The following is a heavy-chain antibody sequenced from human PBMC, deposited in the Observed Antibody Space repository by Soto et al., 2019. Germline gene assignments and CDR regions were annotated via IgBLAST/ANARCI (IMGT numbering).Heavy chain of an antibody. Sequence: GSLRLSCAASGFTFSSYAMSWVRQAPGEGLEWVSAISGSGGSTYYADSVKGRFTISRDNSKNTLYLQMNSLRAEDTAVYYCAKDYIVVVPAATPSDYWGQGTLVTVSS. V-gene: IGHV3-23*01. J-gene: IGHJ4*02. D-gene: IGHD2-2*01. CDR2: ISGSGGST. CDR1: GFTFSSYA. CDR3: AKDYIVVVPAATPSDY.